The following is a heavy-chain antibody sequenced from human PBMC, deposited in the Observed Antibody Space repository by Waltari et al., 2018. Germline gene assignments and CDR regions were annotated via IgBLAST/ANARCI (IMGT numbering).Heavy chain of an antibody. J-gene: IGHJ4*01. CDR1: GYRFISYA. V-gene: IGHV1-69*11. CDR3: ARGPIVGATFDY. Sequence: QVQLVQSGAEVKKPVASVMVSCKASGYRFISYAISWARQAPGQGLEWMGGIIPVLGRTSYAQRFEGRVTVTADESTNTAYMDLTSLRSEDTAMYYCARGPIVGATFDYWGHGTLVTVSS. D-gene: IGHD1-26*01. CDR2: IIPVLGRT.